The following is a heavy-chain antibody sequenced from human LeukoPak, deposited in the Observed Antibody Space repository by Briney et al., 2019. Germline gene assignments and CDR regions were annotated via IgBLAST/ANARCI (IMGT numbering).Heavy chain of an antibody. CDR1: GGSVSDYY. V-gene: IGHV4-39*01. J-gene: IGHJ4*02. D-gene: IGHD5-12*01. CDR2: IYYTGGT. Sequence: SETLSLTCTVSGGSVSDYYWGWIRQPPGKGLERIGSIYYTGGTYYNPSLKSRVTLFVDTSKNQFSLKLRSVTAADTAVYYCARHFGGYDWIDYWGQGTLVTVSS. CDR3: ARHFGGYDWIDY.